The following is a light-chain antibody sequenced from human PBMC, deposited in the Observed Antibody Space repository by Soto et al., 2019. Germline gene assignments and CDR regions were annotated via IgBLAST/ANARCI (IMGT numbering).Light chain of an antibody. CDR3: SSYGGSNTVV. J-gene: IGLJ2*01. CDR2: EVS. V-gene: IGLV2-8*01. Sequence: QSALTQPASVSGSPGQSITISCTGTSSDVGGYNYVSWYQQHPGKAPNLMIYEVSKRPSGVPDRLSGSKSGNTASLTVSGLQAEDEADYYCSSYGGSNTVVFGGGTKVTVL. CDR1: SSDVGGYNY.